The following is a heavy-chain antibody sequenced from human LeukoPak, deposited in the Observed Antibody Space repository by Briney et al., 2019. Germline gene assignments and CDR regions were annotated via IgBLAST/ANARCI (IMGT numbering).Heavy chain of an antibody. V-gene: IGHV3-48*01. CDR1: EFTFSSYS. J-gene: IGHJ4*02. CDR3: ARDQGGGWYDGLDY. D-gene: IGHD6-19*01. Sequence: PGGSLRLSCAASEFTFSSYSMNWVRQAPGKGLEWVSYISSSSSTIYYADSVKGRFTISRDNAKNSLYLQMNSLRAEDTAVYYCARDQGGGWYDGLDYWGQGTLVTVSS. CDR2: ISSSSSTI.